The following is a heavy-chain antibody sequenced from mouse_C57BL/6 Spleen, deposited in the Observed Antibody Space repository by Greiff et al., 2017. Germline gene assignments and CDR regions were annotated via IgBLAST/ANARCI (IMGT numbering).Heavy chain of an antibody. CDR1: GYSITSGYY. V-gene: IGHV3-6*01. CDR2: ISYDGSN. J-gene: IGHJ4*01. CDR3: AREGEAPMDY. Sequence: ESGPGLVKPSQSLSLTCSVTGYSITSGYYWNWIRQFPGNKLEWMGYISYDGSNNYNPSLKNRISITRDTSKNQYFLKLNSVTTEDTATYYCAREGEAPMDYWGQGTSGTVSS.